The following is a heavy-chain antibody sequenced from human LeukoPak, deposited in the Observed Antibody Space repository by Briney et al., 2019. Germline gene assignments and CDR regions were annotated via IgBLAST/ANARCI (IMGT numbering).Heavy chain of an antibody. CDR2: INPNSGDT. V-gene: IGHV1-2*06. D-gene: IGHD1-26*01. J-gene: IGHJ3*02. CDR1: GYTFTSYY. Sequence: ASVKVSCKASGYTFTSYYMHWVRQAPGQGLKWMGRINPNSGDTSYAQKFQGRVTMTRDTSISTAYMELSSLRSDDTAVYYRARYYQGAFDIWGQETMVTVSS. CDR3: ARYYQGAFDI.